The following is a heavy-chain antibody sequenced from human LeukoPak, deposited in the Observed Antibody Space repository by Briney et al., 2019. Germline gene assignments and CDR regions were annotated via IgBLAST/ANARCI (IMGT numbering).Heavy chain of an antibody. D-gene: IGHD1-26*01. CDR2: LSGSGSST. J-gene: IGHJ4*02. CDR1: GFAFSTYA. CDR3: AKDRSYYFDY. Sequence: GGSLRLSCAASGFAFSTYAMSWVRQVPGKGLEWVSALSGSGSSTYYADSVKGRFTISRDNSKNTLYLQMNSLRAEDTDVYYCAKDRSYYFDYWGQGALVTVAS. V-gene: IGHV3-23*01.